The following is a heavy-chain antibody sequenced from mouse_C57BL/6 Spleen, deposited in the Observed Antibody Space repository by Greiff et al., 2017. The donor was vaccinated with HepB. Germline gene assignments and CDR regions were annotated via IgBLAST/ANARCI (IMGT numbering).Heavy chain of an antibody. Sequence: VQLQQSGPELVKPGASVKIPCKASGYTFTDYNMDWVKQSHGKSLEWIGDINPNNGGTIYNQKFKGKATLTVDKSSSTAYMELRSLTSEDTAVYYCARGELYYSNYEGAMDYWGQGTSVTVSS. V-gene: IGHV1-18*01. D-gene: IGHD2-5*01. CDR1: GYTFTDYN. CDR2: INPNNGGT. CDR3: ARGELYYSNYEGAMDY. J-gene: IGHJ4*01.